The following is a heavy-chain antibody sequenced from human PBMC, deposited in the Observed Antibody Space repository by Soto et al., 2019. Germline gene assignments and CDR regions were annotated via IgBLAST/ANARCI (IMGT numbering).Heavy chain of an antibody. CDR2: ISGSSSDT. V-gene: IGHV3-11*05. J-gene: IGHJ4*02. D-gene: IGHD6-19*01. CDR3: ARLARLADY. Sequence: QVHLVESGGGLVKPGGSLRLSCAASGFTFSDHYMNWIRQSPGKGLEWVSYISGSSSDTNYADSVKGRFTISRDNAKNSLYLEVNSLRDEDTAVYYCARLARLADYWGQGTLVTVSS. CDR1: GFTFSDHY.